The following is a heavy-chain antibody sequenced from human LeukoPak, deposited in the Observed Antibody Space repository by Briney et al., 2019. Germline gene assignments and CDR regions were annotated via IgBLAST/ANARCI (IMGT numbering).Heavy chain of an antibody. D-gene: IGHD2-2*01. V-gene: IGHV3-7*03. CDR2: IKQDGSEK. Sequence: GGSLRLSCAASGFTFSSYWMSWVRQAPGKGLEWVANIKQDGSEKYYVDSVKGRFTISRDNAKNSLYLRMNSLRAEDTALYYCARDRTSHVHYFDYWGQGTLVTVSS. J-gene: IGHJ4*02. CDR1: GFTFSSYW. CDR3: ARDRTSHVHYFDY.